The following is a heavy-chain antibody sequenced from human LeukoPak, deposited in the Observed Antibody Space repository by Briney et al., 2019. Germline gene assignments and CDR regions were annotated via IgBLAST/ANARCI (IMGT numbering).Heavy chain of an antibody. CDR3: AKQGLTTSWLYFDY. CDR2: MGGSDGRI. CDR1: GFTFSSYA. V-gene: IGHV3-23*01. D-gene: IGHD2-2*02. Sequence: GGSLRLSWAASGFTFSSYAMSWVRQAPGKGLEWVSVMGGSDGRIDYADSVKGRFTISRDNSKNTVYLQLNSLRAEDTAVYYCAKQGLTTSWLYFDYWGQGTLVTVSS. J-gene: IGHJ4*02.